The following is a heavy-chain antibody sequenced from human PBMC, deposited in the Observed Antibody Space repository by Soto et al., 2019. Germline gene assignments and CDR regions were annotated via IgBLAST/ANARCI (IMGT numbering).Heavy chain of an antibody. CDR2: INAANGDT. CDR1: GYTFTSYG. Sequence: GASVKVSCKASGYTFTSYGIHWVRQAPGQRLEWMGWINAANGDTKYSPKFQGRVTITWDTSASTAYMELSSLRSEDTAVYYCVRRHVSATGIDWFDPWGQGTLVTVSS. V-gene: IGHV1-3*01. D-gene: IGHD6-13*01. CDR3: VRRHVSATGIDWFDP. J-gene: IGHJ5*02.